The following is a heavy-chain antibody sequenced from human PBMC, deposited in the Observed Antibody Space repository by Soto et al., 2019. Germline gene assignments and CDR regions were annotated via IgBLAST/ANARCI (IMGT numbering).Heavy chain of an antibody. J-gene: IGHJ4*02. CDR1: GVTFSSYA. CDR3: ARKDSSGWVFDY. V-gene: IGHV3-21*01. CDR2: ISSSSGYI. D-gene: IGHD6-19*01. Sequence: PGGSLRLSCAASGVTFSSYAMSWVRQAPGKGLEWVSAISSSSGYIYYADSVKGRFTISRDNAKNALYLQMNSLRAEDTAVYYCARKDSSGWVFDYWGQGTLVTVSS.